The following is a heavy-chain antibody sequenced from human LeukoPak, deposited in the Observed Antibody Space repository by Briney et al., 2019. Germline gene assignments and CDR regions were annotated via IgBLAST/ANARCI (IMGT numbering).Heavy chain of an antibody. CDR1: GGSISSGGYY. CDR3: ASSLAWGRSGYYRANWFDP. CDR2: IYYSGST. V-gene: IGHV4-31*03. J-gene: IGHJ5*02. Sequence: PSETLSLTCTVSGGSISSGGYYWSWIRQHPGKGLEWIGYIYYSGSTYYNPSLKSRVTISVDTSKNQFSLKLSSVTAADTAVYYCASSLAWGRSGYYRANWFDPWAREPWSPSPQ. D-gene: IGHD3-3*01.